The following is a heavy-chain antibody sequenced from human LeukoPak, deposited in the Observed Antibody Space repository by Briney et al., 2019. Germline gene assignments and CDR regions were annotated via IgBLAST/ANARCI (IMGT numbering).Heavy chain of an antibody. V-gene: IGHV4-4*07. Sequence: PSETLSLTCTVSGASISNYYWIWIRQPAGKGLGWIGLIYTSGNTNYNPSLKSRVTMSVDTSMNQFSLKLSSVTAADTAVYYCARVRGITSMAYFDYWGQGTLVTVSS. J-gene: IGHJ4*02. D-gene: IGHD5-18*01. CDR3: ARVRGITSMAYFDY. CDR1: GASISNYY. CDR2: IYTSGNT.